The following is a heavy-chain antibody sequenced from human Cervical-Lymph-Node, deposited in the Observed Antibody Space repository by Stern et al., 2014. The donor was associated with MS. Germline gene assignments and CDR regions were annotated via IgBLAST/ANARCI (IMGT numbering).Heavy chain of an antibody. CDR3: AHGLEIRLWAAY. CDR2: IYWDDDK. V-gene: IGHV2-5*02. CDR1: GFSLSTSGVG. D-gene: IGHD2/OR15-2a*01. Sequence: QVTLRESGPTLVKPTQTLTLTCTFSGFSLSTSGVGVGWIRQPPGNALEWLALIYWDDDKRFNPSPKSRLLITKDTSKNQVVLTMTNMDPVDTATYYCAHGLEIRLWAAYWGQGTLVTVSS. J-gene: IGHJ4*02.